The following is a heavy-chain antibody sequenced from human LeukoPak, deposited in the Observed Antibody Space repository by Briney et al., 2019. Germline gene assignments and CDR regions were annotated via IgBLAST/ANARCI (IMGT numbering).Heavy chain of an antibody. CDR2: IYYSGST. CDR3: VRHWAH. J-gene: IGHJ4*02. V-gene: IGHV4-59*08. Sequence: PSETLSLTCTVSGGSISSYYWSWIRQPPGKGLEWIGYIYYSGSTNYNPSLKSRVTISVDTSKNQFSLKLSSVTAADTAVYYCVRHWAHWGQGTLVTVSS. CDR1: GGSISSYY. D-gene: IGHD3-16*01.